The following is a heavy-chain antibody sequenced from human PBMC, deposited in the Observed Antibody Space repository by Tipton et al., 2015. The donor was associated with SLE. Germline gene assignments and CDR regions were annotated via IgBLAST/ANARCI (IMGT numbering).Heavy chain of an antibody. D-gene: IGHD3-22*01. V-gene: IGHV3-30-3*01. CDR3: ARDVSYYDSSGPLGY. CDR1: GFTFSSYA. J-gene: IGHJ4*02. Sequence: SLRLSCAASGFTFSSYAMHWVRQAPGKGLEWVAIISYDGSNKYYADSVKGRFTISRDNSKNTLYLQMNSLRAEDTAAYYCARDVSYYDSSGPLGYWGQGTLVTVSS. CDR2: ISYDGSNK.